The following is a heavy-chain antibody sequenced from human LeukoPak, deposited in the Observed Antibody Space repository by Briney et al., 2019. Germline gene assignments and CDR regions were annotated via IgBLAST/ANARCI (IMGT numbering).Heavy chain of an antibody. CDR2: ISSTSGHI. V-gene: IGHV3-21*04. Sequence: GGSLRLSCAASGFTFSSSSMNWVRQAPGKGREWVSSISSTSGHIFYADSVKGRFSISRDNAKNSLYLQMNSLRAEDTAVYYCAKSELELLRVYYYYXDVWXKGTTXTVS. D-gene: IGHD1-7*01. CDR3: AKSELELLRVYYYYXDV. CDR1: GFTFSSSS. J-gene: IGHJ6*03.